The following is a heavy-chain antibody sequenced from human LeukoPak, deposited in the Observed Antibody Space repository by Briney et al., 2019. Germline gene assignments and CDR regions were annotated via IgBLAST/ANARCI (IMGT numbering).Heavy chain of an antibody. CDR1: GFTFSSYT. V-gene: IGHV3-30-3*01. CDR3: ARERRYYYGSGSINEHPDY. CDR2: ISDDGNNA. J-gene: IGHJ4*02. Sequence: GGSLRLSCAASGFTFSSYTMHWVRQAPGKGLEWVAAISDDGNNAYYSDSAKGRLTISRDNSNNTLYLQMNSLRAEDTAVYYCARERRYYYGSGSINEHPDYWGQGTLVTVSS. D-gene: IGHD3-10*01.